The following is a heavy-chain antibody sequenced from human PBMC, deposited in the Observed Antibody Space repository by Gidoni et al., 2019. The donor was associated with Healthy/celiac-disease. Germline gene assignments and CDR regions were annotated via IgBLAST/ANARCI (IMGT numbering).Heavy chain of an antibody. V-gene: IGHV1-69*04. CDR1: GGTLRSYA. J-gene: IGHJ6*01. Sequence: QLQLVQSGAAVKKPGSSVKVSCKASGGTLRSYAISWVRQAPGQGLEWMGRIIPILGIANYAQKFQGRVTITADKSTSTAYMELSSLRSEDTAVYYCARVEFMNYGDPRENRSYYYVMDVWGQGTTVTVSS. CDR2: IIPILGIA. CDR3: ARVEFMNYGDPRENRSYYYVMDV. D-gene: IGHD4-17*01.